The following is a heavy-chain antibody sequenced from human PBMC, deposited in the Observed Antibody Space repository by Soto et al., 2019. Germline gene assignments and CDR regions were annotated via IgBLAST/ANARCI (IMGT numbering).Heavy chain of an antibody. CDR2: ISGSGGST. CDR3: ARLYSGYEYARPRTYYYYCMDV. D-gene: IGHD5-12*01. V-gene: IGHV3-23*01. Sequence: PGGSLRLSCAASGFTFSSYAMSWVRQAPGKGLEWVSAISGSGGSTYYADSVKGRFTISRDNSKNTLYLQMNSLRAEDTAVYYCARLYSGYEYARPRTYYYYCMDVWGQGTTVTVSS. CDR1: GFTFSSYA. J-gene: IGHJ6*02.